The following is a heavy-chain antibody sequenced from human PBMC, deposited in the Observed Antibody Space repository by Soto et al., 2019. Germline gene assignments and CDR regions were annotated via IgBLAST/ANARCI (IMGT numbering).Heavy chain of an antibody. J-gene: IGHJ4*02. CDR1: GFTFSSYA. CDR2: TTGSGDRP. Sequence: EVQLLESGGGLVQPGGSLRLSCSASGFTFSSYAMHWVRQGQGKGLEWVSGTTGSGDRPYYGDSVKGRFTISRDTSKNTLYLQMNSLRADDTAVYYCATRDCGGGTCYFDYWGQGTLVTVSS. D-gene: IGHD2-15*01. V-gene: IGHV3-23*01. CDR3: ATRDCGGGTCYFDY.